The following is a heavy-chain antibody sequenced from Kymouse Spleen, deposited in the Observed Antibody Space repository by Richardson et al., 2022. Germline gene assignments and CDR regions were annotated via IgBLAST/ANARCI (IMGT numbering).Heavy chain of an antibody. V-gene: IGHV3-15*01. CDR2: IKSKTDGGTT. CDR3: TTDSSSSLLFDP. D-gene: IGHD6-6*01. J-gene: IGHJ5*02. Sequence: EVQLVESGGGLVKPGGSLRLSCAASGFTFSNAWMSWVRQAPGKGLEWVGRIKSKTDGGTTDYAAPVKGRFTISRDDSKNTLYLQMNSLKTEDTAVYYCTTDSSSSLLFDPWGQGTLVTVSS. CDR1: GFTFSNAW.